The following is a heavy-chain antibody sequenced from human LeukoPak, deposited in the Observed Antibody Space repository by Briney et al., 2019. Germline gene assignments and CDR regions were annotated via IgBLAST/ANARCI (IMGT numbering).Heavy chain of an antibody. Sequence: ASVKVSCKASGYTFTGYYMHWVRQAPGQGLEWMGWINPNSGGTNYAQKFQGRVTMTRDTSISTAYMELSRLRSDATAVYYCARVRMVATGFRAFDIWGQGTMVTVSS. CDR2: INPNSGGT. V-gene: IGHV1-2*02. CDR1: GYTFTGYY. D-gene: IGHD5-12*01. CDR3: ARVRMVATGFRAFDI. J-gene: IGHJ3*02.